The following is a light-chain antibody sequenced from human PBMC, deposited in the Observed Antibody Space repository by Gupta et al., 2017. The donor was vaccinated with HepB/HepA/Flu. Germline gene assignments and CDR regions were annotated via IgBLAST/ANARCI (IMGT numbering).Light chain of an antibody. V-gene: IGKV3-11*01. CDR3: QQRQNWPLT. CDR1: QSVNRY. Sequence: EIVLTQSPATLSLSPGDRATLSCRSSQSVNRYLAWYQQKPGQAPRLLIYDTSNRATGIPARFSGSGSGTDFTLTISRLEPEDVAVYYCQQRQNWPLTFGGGTKVEIK. CDR2: DTS. J-gene: IGKJ4*01.